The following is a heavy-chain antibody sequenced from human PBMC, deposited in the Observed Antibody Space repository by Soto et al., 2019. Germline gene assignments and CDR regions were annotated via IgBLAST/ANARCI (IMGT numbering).Heavy chain of an antibody. CDR1: GESFSGYS. J-gene: IGHJ4*02. D-gene: IGHD3-16*01. Sequence: KPSETLSLTCAVFGESFSGYSWSWVRQPPGKGLEWIGEIDYSGDTNYNPSLKSRVTISIDTSKKQFSLKLRSVTAADTAVYYCARSPTHFNYVWGNSSYWGRGTLVTVSS. CDR2: IDYSGDT. V-gene: IGHV4-34*01. CDR3: ARSPTHFNYVWGNSSY.